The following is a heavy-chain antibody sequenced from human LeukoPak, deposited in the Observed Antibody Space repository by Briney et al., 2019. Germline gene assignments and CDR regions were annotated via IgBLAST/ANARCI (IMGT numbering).Heavy chain of an antibody. Sequence: ASVKVSCEASGYTFTGYYMHWVRQAPGQGLEWMGWINPNSGGTNYAQKFQGRVTMTRDTSISTAYMELSRLRSDDTAVYYCAREVSYGGIYYYYGMDVWGQGTTVTVSS. J-gene: IGHJ6*02. D-gene: IGHD4/OR15-4a*01. CDR3: AREVSYGGIYYYYGMDV. CDR2: INPNSGGT. V-gene: IGHV1-2*02. CDR1: GYTFTGYY.